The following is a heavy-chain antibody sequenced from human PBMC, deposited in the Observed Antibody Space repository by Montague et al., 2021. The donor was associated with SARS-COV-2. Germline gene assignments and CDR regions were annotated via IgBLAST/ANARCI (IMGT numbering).Heavy chain of an antibody. CDR3: ARSSVVRGVSLDY. V-gene: IGHV2-70*11. CDR1: GFSLSTSGMC. D-gene: IGHD3-10*01. J-gene: IGHJ4*02. Sequence: PGLVKPXQTLTLTCTFSGFSLSTSGMCVSWIRQPPGKALEWLARXDWDDDKHYSTSLKTRLTISKDTSKNQVVLTMTNMDPVDTATYYCARSSVVRGVSLDYWGQGTLVTVSS. CDR2: XDWDDDK.